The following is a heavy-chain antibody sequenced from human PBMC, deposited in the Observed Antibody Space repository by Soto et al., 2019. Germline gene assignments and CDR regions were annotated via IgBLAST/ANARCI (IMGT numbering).Heavy chain of an antibody. V-gene: IGHV3-74*01. CDR3: AREACGSTSCYAELDY. CDR2: VNSDGSST. J-gene: IGHJ4*02. D-gene: IGHD2-2*01. CDR1: GFTFSSYW. Sequence: GGSLRLSCAASGFTFSSYWMHWVRQAPGKGLVWVSRVNSDGSSTNDADSVNGRCTISSDNAKNTLYLQMNSLRAEDTAVYYCAREACGSTSCYAELDYWGQGTLVTVCS.